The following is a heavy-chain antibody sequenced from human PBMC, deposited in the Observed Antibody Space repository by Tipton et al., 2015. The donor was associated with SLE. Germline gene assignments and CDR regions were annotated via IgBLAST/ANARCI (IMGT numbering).Heavy chain of an antibody. CDR1: GFTFSIYA. CDR2: ISYDGSNK. CDR3: ARDLGIALYGMDV. J-gene: IGHJ6*02. D-gene: IGHD6-13*01. Sequence: RSLRLSCAASGFTFSIYAMHWVRQAPGKGLEWVAVISYDGSNKYYADSVKGRFTISRDNSKNTLYLEMNSLRAEDTAVYYCARDLGIALYGMDVWGQGTTVTVSS. V-gene: IGHV3-30*04.